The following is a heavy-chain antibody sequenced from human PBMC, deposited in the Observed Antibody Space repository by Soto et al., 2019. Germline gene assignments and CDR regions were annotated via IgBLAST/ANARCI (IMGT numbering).Heavy chain of an antibody. V-gene: IGHV3-53*01. Sequence: GGSLRLSCAASGFSVGGDYMGWVRQAPGKGLELVSLIYSGGHPFYADSMKGRFTLSRDNSNNMLYLQMDSLRAEDTAVYCCARGPNSDCWGQGTLVTVSS. CDR3: ARGPNSDC. CDR2: IYSGGHP. CDR1: GFSVGGDY. J-gene: IGHJ4*02. D-gene: IGHD2-21*01.